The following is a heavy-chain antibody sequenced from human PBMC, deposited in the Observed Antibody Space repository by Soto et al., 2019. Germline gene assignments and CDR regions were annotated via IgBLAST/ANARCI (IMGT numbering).Heavy chain of an antibody. V-gene: IGHV3-33*01. CDR2: IWSDGSNK. Sequence: PGGSLRLSCVASGFACSSYGMHWVRQAPGKGLEWVAVIWSDGSNKLYADSVKGRFTISRDNFRTTLYLQMNSLRVEDTAIYYCAGDRGEDAFDIWGEGTMVTVSS. D-gene: IGHD3-10*01. J-gene: IGHJ3*02. CDR3: AGDRGEDAFDI. CDR1: GFACSSYG.